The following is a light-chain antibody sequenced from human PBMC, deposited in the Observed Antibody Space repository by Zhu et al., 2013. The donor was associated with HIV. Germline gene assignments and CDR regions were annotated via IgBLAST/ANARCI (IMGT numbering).Light chain of an antibody. CDR2: GAS. CDR1: QSVSSSY. Sequence: EIVLTQSPGTLSLSPGERATLSCRASQSVSSSYLAWYQQKPGQAPRLLIYGASSRATGIPDRFSGSGSGTDFTLTISRLEPEDFAVYYCQQYSSSPWTFGQGTKVEIK. CDR3: QQYSSSPWT. V-gene: IGKV3-20*01. J-gene: IGKJ1*01.